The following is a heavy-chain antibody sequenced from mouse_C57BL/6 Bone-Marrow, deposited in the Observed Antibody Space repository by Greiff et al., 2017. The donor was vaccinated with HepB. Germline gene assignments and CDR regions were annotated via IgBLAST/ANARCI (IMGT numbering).Heavy chain of an antibody. CDR2: IDPSDSYT. Sequence: QVQLQQPGAELVMPGASVKLSCKASGYTFTSYWMHWVKQRPGQGLEWIGEIDPSDSYTNYNQKFKGKSTLTVDKSSSTAYMQLSSLTSEDSAVYFCARGYPWFAYWGQGTLVTVSA. CDR3: ARGYPWFAY. CDR1: GYTFTSYW. D-gene: IGHD2-14*01. V-gene: IGHV1-69*01. J-gene: IGHJ3*01.